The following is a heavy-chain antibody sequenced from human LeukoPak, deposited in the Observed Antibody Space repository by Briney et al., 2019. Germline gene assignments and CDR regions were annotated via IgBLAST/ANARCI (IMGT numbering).Heavy chain of an antibody. CDR1: GYTFTCYY. V-gene: IGHV1-2*02. J-gene: IGHJ4*02. CDR2: INPNSGGT. CDR3: ARDMELGYSSGWYENY. D-gene: IGHD6-19*01. Sequence: GASVKVSCKASGYTFTCYYMHWVRQAPGQGLEWMGWINPNSGGTNYAQKFQGRVTMTRDTSISTAYMELSRLRSDDTAVYYCARDMELGYSSGWYENYWGQGTLVTVSS.